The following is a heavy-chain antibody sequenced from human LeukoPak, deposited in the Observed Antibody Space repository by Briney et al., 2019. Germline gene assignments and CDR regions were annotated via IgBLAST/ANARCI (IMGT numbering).Heavy chain of an antibody. CDR1: GGSFSGYY. J-gene: IGHJ4*02. CDR3: ARQGRRYSGSYSVY. Sequence: SETLSLTCAVYGGSFSGYYWSWIRQPPGKGLEWIGEINHSGSTNYNPSLKSRVTISVDTSKNQFSLKLSSVTAADTDVYYCARQGRRYSGSYSVYWGQGTLVTVSS. D-gene: IGHD1-26*01. V-gene: IGHV4-34*01. CDR2: INHSGST.